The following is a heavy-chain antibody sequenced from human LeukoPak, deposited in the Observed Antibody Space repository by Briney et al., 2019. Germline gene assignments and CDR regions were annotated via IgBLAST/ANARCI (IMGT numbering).Heavy chain of an antibody. Sequence: GASVKVSCKASGYTFTSHDINWVRQAAGQGXEXXGWMNSYTGNTGYSQKFQGRVTMTRDTSISTAYMELRSLTSEDTAAYYCARGSGSGGRDWFHPWGQGTLVTVSS. CDR2: MNSYTGNT. J-gene: IGHJ5*02. CDR1: GYTFTSHD. CDR3: ARGSGSGGRDWFHP. D-gene: IGHD1-26*01. V-gene: IGHV1-8*01.